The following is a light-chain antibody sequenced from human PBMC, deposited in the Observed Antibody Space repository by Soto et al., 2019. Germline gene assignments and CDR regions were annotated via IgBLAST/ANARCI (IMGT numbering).Light chain of an antibody. CDR1: RSNIGSNY. J-gene: IGLJ3*02. Sequence: VLTQPPSASGTPGQGVTISCFGSRSNIGSNYVYWYQQLPGAAPKLLIYTNNLRPSGVPDRFSGSKSGTSASLAISGLRSEDEAVYYCAAWDDILSGPEFGGGTKVTVL. V-gene: IGLV1-47*02. CDR2: TNN. CDR3: AAWDDILSGPE.